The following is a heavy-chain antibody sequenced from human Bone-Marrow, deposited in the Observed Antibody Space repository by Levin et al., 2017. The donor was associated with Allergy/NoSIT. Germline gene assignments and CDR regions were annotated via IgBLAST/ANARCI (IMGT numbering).Heavy chain of an antibody. CDR2: ISYDGSNK. Sequence: SGGSLRLSCAASGFTFRSYAMHWVRQAPGKGLEWVAVISYDGSNKYYIDSVKGRFTISRDNSKNTVYLQMDSLRAEDTAVYYCARGGPIVVVLGATSGKYYYGMDVWGQGTTVTVSS. V-gene: IGHV3-30-3*01. CDR3: ARGGPIVVVLGATSGKYYYGMDV. J-gene: IGHJ6*02. CDR1: GFTFRSYA. D-gene: IGHD2-15*01.